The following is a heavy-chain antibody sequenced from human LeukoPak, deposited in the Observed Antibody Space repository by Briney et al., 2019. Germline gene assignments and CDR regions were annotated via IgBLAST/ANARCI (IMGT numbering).Heavy chain of an antibody. CDR3: ARMVTGACDAFDI. V-gene: IGHV2-70*04. D-gene: IGHD7-27*01. CDR1: GFSLSTSGMR. Sequence: SGPALVKPTQTLTLTCTFSGFSLSTSGMRVSWIRQPPGKALEWLARIDWDDDKFYSTSLKTRLTISKDTSKNQVVLTMTNMDPVDTATYYRARMVTGACDAFDIWGQGTMVTVSS. J-gene: IGHJ3*02. CDR2: IDWDDDK.